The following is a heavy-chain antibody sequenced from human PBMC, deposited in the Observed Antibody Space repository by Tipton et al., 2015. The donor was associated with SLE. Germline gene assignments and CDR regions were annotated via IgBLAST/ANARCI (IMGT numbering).Heavy chain of an antibody. D-gene: IGHD2/OR15-2a*01. J-gene: IGHJ3*02. CDR3: ARVWLNNAFDI. V-gene: IGHV4-4*07. CDR1: GVSLSSSY. Sequence: TLSLTCTVSGVSLSSSYWSWIRQPAGKGLEWIGRIYTSGSTDDNPSLKSRVTMSVDMSKNQIFLQMTSVTAADTAVYFCARVWLNNAFDIWGQGTRVTVSS. CDR2: IYTSGST.